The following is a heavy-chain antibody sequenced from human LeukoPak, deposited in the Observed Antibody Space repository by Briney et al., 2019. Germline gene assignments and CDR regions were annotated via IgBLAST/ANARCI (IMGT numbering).Heavy chain of an antibody. D-gene: IGHD6-6*01. V-gene: IGHV4-34*01. J-gene: IGHJ5*02. CDR3: ARGAARASNNWFDP. CDR1: GGSFSGYY. Sequence: SETLSLTCAVYGGSFSGYYWSWIRQPPGKGLEWIGEINHSGSTNYNPSLKSRVTISVDTSKTQFSLKLSSVTAADTAVYYCARGAARASNNWFDPWGQGTLVTVSS. CDR2: INHSGST.